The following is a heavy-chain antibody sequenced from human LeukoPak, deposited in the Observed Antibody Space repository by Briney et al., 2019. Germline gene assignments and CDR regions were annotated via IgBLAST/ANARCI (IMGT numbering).Heavy chain of an antibody. Sequence: ASVKVSCKASGCTFTSYGISWVRQAPGQGLEWMGWISAYNGNTNYAQKLQGRVTMTTDTSTSTAYMELRSLRSDDTAVYYCARDRVPSLTFDAFDIWGQGTMVTVS. CDR2: ISAYNGNT. J-gene: IGHJ3*02. CDR3: ARDRVPSLTFDAFDI. D-gene: IGHD2-2*01. V-gene: IGHV1-18*01. CDR1: GCTFTSYG.